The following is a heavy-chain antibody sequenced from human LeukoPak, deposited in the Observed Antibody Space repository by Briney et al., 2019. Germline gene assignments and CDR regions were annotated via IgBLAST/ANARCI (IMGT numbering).Heavy chain of an antibody. CDR2: IYYSGST. D-gene: IGHD6-13*01. J-gene: IGHJ4*02. CDR3: ARVGSSWYYFDY. CDR1: GGSISSSSYY. Sequence: PSETLPLTCTVSGGSISSSSYYWGWIRQPPGKGLEWIGSIYYSGSTCYNPSLKSRVTISVDTSKNQFSLKLSSVTAADTAVYYCARVGSSWYYFDYWGQGTLVTVSS. V-gene: IGHV4-39*07.